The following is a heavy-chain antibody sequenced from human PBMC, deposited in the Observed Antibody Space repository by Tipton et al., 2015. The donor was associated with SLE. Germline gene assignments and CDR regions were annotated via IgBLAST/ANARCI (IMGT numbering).Heavy chain of an antibody. CDR1: GGSISSGSYY. Sequence: TLSLTCTVSGGSISSGSYYWSWIRQPAGKGLEWIGRIYTSGSTSYNPSLKSRVTISVDTSKNQFSLKLSSVTAADTAVYYCASKDGYNSPVAFDIWGQGTMVTVPS. CDR3: ASKDGYNSPVAFDI. D-gene: IGHD5-24*01. J-gene: IGHJ3*02. V-gene: IGHV4-61*02. CDR2: IYTSGST.